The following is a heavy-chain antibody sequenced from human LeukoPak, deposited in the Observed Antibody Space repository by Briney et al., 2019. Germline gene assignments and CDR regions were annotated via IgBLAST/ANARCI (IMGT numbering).Heavy chain of an antibody. CDR1: GGSISSGGYS. CDR3: ARSTFGDLFFDY. J-gene: IGHJ4*02. D-gene: IGHD3-10*01. V-gene: IGHV4-61*08. Sequence: SQTLSLTCAVSGGSISSGGYSWSWIRQPPGKGLEWIGYFYYDGSTNYNPSLKSRVTMSLDTSKNQFSLKLSSVTAADTAVYYCARSTFGDLFFDYWGQGTLVTVSS. CDR2: FYYDGST.